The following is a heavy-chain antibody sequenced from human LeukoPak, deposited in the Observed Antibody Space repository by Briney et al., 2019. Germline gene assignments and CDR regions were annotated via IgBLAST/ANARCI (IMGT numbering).Heavy chain of an antibody. D-gene: IGHD2-8*01. Sequence: ASVKVSCKASGYTFTNYDINWVRQATGQGLEWMGWMNPNSGNTGYAQKFQGGVTISRNTSISTAYLELSSLRSEDTAVYYCARDNGPPLYYMDVWGKGTTVTVSS. CDR3: ARDNGPPLYYMDV. V-gene: IGHV1-8*01. CDR2: MNPNSGNT. J-gene: IGHJ6*03. CDR1: GYTFTNYD.